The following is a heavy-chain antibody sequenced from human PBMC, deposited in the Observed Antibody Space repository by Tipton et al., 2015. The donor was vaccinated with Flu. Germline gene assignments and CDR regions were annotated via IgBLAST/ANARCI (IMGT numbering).Heavy chain of an antibody. CDR3: ARESIATSGRAFDS. Sequence: TLSLTCTVSGGSISAYFWSWIRQPAGKGLEWIGRTYTSGTTNYNPSLKSRVTMSVDTSKNQFSLNLSSVTAADTAVYYCARESIATSGRAFDSWGQGTLVTVSS. CDR2: TYTSGTT. V-gene: IGHV4-4*07. D-gene: IGHD1-1*01. CDR1: GGSISAYF. J-gene: IGHJ4*02.